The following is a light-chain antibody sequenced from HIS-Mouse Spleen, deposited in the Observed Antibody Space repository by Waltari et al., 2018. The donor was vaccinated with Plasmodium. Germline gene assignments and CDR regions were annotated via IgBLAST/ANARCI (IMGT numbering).Light chain of an antibody. Sequence: QSVLTQPPSASGTPGQRVTISCSGSSSNIGSNTVNWYQQLPGTAPKLLIYDASNRATGIPARFSGSGSGTDFTLTISSLEPEDFAVYYCQQRSNWPPWTFGQGTK. CDR2: DAS. CDR3: QQRSNWPPWT. J-gene: IGLJ3*02. CDR1: SSNIGSNT. V-gene: IGLV1-44*01.